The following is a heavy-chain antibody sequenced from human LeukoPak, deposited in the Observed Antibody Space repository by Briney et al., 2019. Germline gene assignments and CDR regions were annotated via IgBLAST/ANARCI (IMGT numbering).Heavy chain of an antibody. Sequence: PGGSLSLSCSASGFTFSSCAMSWVRQAPGKGLEWVSGISGSGGNTHYADSVRGRFTISRDNSRNTVYLEMNSLRAEDTAIYYCAKVSWANYFDYWGQGTLVTVSS. CDR3: AKVSWANYFDY. J-gene: IGHJ4*02. CDR2: ISGSGGNT. V-gene: IGHV3-23*01. D-gene: IGHD6-13*01. CDR1: GFTFSSCA.